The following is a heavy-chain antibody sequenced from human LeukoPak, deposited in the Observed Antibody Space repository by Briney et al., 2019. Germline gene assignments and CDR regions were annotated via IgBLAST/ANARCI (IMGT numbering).Heavy chain of an antibody. CDR2: IYPGDSDI. J-gene: IGHJ4*02. V-gene: IGHV5-51*01. D-gene: IGHD4-17*01. Sequence: GESLKISCKGSGYRFTNYWIGWVRQMPGKGLEWMGLIYPGDSDIRYSPSFQGQVTISADKSITTAYLQWNSLKASDTAIYYCAKTTTDYGDYRTYWGLGTQVTVSS. CDR3: AKTTTDYGDYRTY. CDR1: GYRFTNYW.